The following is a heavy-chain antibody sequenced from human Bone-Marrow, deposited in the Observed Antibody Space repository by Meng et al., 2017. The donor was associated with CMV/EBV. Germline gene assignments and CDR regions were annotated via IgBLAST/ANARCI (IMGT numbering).Heavy chain of an antibody. CDR3: ARTRITIFGVVIGFDWFDP. Sequence: SETLSLTCSVSGGSISSSSYYWGWIRQPPGKGLEWIGNIYYNENTYYNASLKSRVTISVDTSKNQFSLKLSSVTAADTAVYYCARTRITIFGVVIGFDWFDPWGQGTLVTGYS. V-gene: IGHV4-39*07. J-gene: IGHJ5*02. CDR1: GGSISSSSYY. CDR2: IYYNENT. D-gene: IGHD3-3*01.